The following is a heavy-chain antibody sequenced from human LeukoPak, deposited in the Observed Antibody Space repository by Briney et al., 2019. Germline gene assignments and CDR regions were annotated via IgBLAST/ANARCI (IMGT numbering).Heavy chain of an antibody. CDR2: INPNSGGT. CDR3: ARGRGVYYYDSSGSVYNDY. V-gene: IGHV1-2*06. CDR1: GYTFTGYY. J-gene: IGHJ4*02. Sequence: GASVKVSCKASGYTFTGYYMHWVRQAPGQGRKWMERINPNSGGTNFAQKFQGRVTMTSDTSISTAYIELSRLRSDDPSVYYCARGRGVYYYDSSGSVYNDYWGQGTLVTVSS. D-gene: IGHD3-22*01.